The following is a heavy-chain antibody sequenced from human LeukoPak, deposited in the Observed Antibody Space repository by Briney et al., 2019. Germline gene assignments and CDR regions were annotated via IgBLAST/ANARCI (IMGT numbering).Heavy chain of an antibody. CDR3: ARGAQTYYDKAPVDY. V-gene: IGHV4-34*01. D-gene: IGHD3-22*01. CDR1: GGSFSGYY. Sequence: PSETLSLTCAVYGGSFSGYYWSWIRQPPGKGLVWIGEINHSGSTNYNPSLKSRVTISVDTSKSQFSLKLNSMAAADTAVYYCARGAQTYYDKAPVDYWGQGTLVTVSS. CDR2: INHSGST. J-gene: IGHJ4*02.